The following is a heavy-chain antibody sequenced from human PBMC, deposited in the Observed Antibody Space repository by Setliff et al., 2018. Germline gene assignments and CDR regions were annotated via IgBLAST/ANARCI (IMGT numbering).Heavy chain of an antibody. CDR1: GGSISSYY. J-gene: IGHJ6*04. D-gene: IGHD3-3*02. V-gene: IGHV4-59*01. CDR3: ARDGLGAFSLRSMDV. Sequence: LSLTCTVSGGSISSYYWSWIRQPPGKGLEWIGYIDYSGSTNYNPSLKSRVTISLDTSKNQFSLQLSSVTDADTAVYYCARDGLGAFSLRSMDVWGKGTTVTVSS. CDR2: IDYSGST.